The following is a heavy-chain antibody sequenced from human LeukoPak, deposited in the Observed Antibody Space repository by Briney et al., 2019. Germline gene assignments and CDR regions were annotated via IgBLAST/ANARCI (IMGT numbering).Heavy chain of an antibody. V-gene: IGHV4-31*03. CDR1: GGSISSGGYY. CDR3: ARVVVVPAARFDY. Sequence: SQTLSLTCTVSGGSISSGGYYWSWIRQHPGKGLEWIGYIYYSGSTYYNPSPKSRVTILVDTSKNQFSLKLSSVTAADTAVYYCARVVVVPAARFDYWGQGTLVTVSS. CDR2: IYYSGST. D-gene: IGHD2-2*01. J-gene: IGHJ4*02.